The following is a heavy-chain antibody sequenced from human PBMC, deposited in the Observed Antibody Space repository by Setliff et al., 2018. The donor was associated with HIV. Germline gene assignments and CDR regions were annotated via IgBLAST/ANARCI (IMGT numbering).Heavy chain of an antibody. CDR1: GGSFNGYY. CDR2: INHSGST. D-gene: IGHD2-15*01. J-gene: IGHJ1*01. Sequence: KTSETLSLTCAVYGGSFNGYYWSWIRQPPGKGLEWIGEINHSGSTNYNPSLKSRVTMSVDKSKNQFSLRLSSVTAADTAVYYCARARRAGSGPKYFQHWGQGTLGTSPQ. V-gene: IGHV4-34*01. CDR3: ARARRAGSGPKYFQH.